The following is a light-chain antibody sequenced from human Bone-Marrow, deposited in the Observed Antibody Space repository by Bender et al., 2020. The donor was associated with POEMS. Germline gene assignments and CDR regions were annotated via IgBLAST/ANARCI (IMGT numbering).Light chain of an antibody. V-gene: IGLV1-40*01. CDR2: NNE. CDR1: SSNMGAGYG. J-gene: IGLJ1*01. CDR3: CSEAASYTYV. Sequence: QSVLTQPPSVSGAPGQTVTISCTGTSSNMGAGYGVNWYQQLPGTAPKLLIYNNENRPSGVPDRISGSKSGTSASLAITGLQADDEADYYCCSEAASYTYVFGSGTKVTVL.